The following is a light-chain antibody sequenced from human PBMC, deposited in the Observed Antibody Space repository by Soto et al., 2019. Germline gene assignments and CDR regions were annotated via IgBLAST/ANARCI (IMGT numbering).Light chain of an antibody. CDR1: ETVYDRQ. Sequence: NVVTHSPGPLSASPGGRATLSCRSSETVYDRQLAWYQQRAGQAPRLLIYAISTRAAGIPDRFSGSGSGTDFTLTVSRFEPADSAMYYCQLFASSWWTFAQGTKVDIK. CDR2: AIS. CDR3: QLFASSWWT. J-gene: IGKJ1*01. V-gene: IGKV3-20*01.